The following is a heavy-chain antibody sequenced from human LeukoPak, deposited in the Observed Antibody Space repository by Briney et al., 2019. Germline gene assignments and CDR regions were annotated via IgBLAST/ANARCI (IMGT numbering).Heavy chain of an antibody. CDR2: IKQDGSEK. J-gene: IGHJ4*02. CDR1: GFTFSSYW. V-gene: IGHV3-7*01. D-gene: IGHD1-20*01. CDR3: AREGPYNWDPFDY. Sequence: GGSLRLSCAASGFTFSSYWMSWVRQAPGRGREGVANIKQDGSEKYYVDSVKGRFTISRDNAKNSLYLQMNSLRAEDTAVYYCAREGPYNWDPFDYWGQGTLVTVSS.